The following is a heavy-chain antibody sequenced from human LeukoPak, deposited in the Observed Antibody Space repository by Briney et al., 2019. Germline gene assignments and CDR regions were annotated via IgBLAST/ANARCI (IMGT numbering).Heavy chain of an antibody. V-gene: IGHV3-21*01. CDR1: GFTFSSYS. CDR3: ARDRTYCGGDCYQGAFDI. CDR2: ISSSSSYI. J-gene: IGHJ3*02. Sequence: GGSLRLSCAASGFTFSSYSMNWVRQAPGKGLEWVSSISSSSSYIYYADSVKGRFTISRDNAKNSLYLQMNSLRAEDTAVYYCARDRTYCGGDCYQGAFDIWGQGTMVTVSS. D-gene: IGHD2-21*02.